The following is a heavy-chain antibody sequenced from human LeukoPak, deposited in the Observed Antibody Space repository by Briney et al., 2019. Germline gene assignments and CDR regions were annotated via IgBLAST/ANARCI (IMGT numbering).Heavy chain of an antibody. J-gene: IGHJ4*02. V-gene: IGHV3-23*01. Sequence: GGSLRLSCAASGFTFSSYGMSWVRQAPGKGLEWVSAISGSGGSTYYADSVKGRFTISRDNSKNTLYLQMNSLRAEDTAVYYCAKNDLDLYSGSPCHFDYWGQGTLVTVSS. CDR1: GFTFSSYG. D-gene: IGHD1-26*01. CDR2: ISGSGGST. CDR3: AKNDLDLYSGSPCHFDY.